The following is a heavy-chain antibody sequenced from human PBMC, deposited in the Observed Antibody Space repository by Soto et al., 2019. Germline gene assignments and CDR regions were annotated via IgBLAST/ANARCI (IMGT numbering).Heavy chain of an antibody. Sequence: ASVKVSCKASGYTFTGYYMHWVRQAPGQGLEWMGWIYPNSGGTNYAQKFQGRVTMTRDTSISTAYMELSRLRSDDTAVYYCAKEGSRPPPYYYYYYGMDVWGQGTTVTVSS. J-gene: IGHJ6*02. CDR1: GYTFTGYY. V-gene: IGHV1-2*02. D-gene: IGHD3-10*01. CDR2: IYPNSGGT. CDR3: AKEGSRPPPYYYYYYGMDV.